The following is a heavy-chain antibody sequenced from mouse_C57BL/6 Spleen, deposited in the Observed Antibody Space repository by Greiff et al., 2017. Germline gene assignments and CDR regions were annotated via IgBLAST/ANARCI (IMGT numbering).Heavy chain of an antibody. CDR2: INPNNGGT. V-gene: IGHV1-26*01. CDR1: GYTFTDYY. D-gene: IGHD2-4*01. Sequence: VQLQQSGPELVKPGASVKISCKASGYTFTDYYMNWVKQSHGKSLEWIGDINPNNGGTSYNQKFKGKATLTVDKSSSTAYMELRSLTSEDSAVYYCARSGDYDEGTWFAYWGQGTLVTVSA. J-gene: IGHJ3*01. CDR3: ARSGDYDEGTWFAY.